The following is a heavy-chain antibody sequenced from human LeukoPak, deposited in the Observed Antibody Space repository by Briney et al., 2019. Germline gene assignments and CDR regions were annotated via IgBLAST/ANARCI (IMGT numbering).Heavy chain of an antibody. J-gene: IGHJ4*02. CDR1: GFTFSSYA. Sequence: GGPLRLSCAASGFTFSSYAMHWVRQAPGKGLEWVAVISYDGSNKYYADSVKGRFTISRDNSKNTVYLQMNTLRAEDTTVYYCVKASTCGGDCYFFDYWGQGTLVTVSS. CDR3: VKASTCGGDCYFFDY. V-gene: IGHV3-30-3*01. D-gene: IGHD2-21*02. CDR2: ISYDGSNK.